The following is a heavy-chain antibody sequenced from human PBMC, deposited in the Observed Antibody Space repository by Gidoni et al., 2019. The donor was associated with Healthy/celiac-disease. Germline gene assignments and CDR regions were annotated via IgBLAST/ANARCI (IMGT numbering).Heavy chain of an antibody. Sequence: EVQLLESGGGLVQPGGSLILSCAASGFTFSSYAMGWVRQAPGKGLEWVSAISGSGGSKYYADSVKGRFTISRDNSKNTLYLQMNSLRAEDTAVYYCAKHRDYGTYFDLWGRGTLVTVSS. J-gene: IGHJ2*01. V-gene: IGHV3-23*01. D-gene: IGHD4-17*01. CDR3: AKHRDYGTYFDL. CDR1: GFTFSSYA. CDR2: ISGSGGSK.